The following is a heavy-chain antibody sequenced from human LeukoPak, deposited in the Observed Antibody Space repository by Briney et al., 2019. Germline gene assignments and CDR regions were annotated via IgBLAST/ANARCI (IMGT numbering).Heavy chain of an antibody. CDR1: GYTFTSYW. CDR2: IYPGDSDT. V-gene: IGHV5-51*01. D-gene: IGHD6-13*01. CDR3: ARHPSGSWSHFHS. J-gene: IGHJ4*02. Sequence: RGESLRISCKGSGYTFTSYWIGWVRQMPGKGLEWMGVIYPGDSDTRYSPSFQGQVTISADKSISTTYLQWSSLKASDTAMYYCARHPSGSWSHFHSWGQGTLVTVSS.